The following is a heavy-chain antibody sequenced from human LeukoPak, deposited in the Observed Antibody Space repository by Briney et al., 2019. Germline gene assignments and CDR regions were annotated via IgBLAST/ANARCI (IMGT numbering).Heavy chain of an antibody. CDR3: ARATTVLQLVDY. CDR1: GYTFTSYG. D-gene: IGHD6-13*01. J-gene: IGHJ4*02. V-gene: IGHV1-18*01. CDR2: ISAYNGNT. Sequence: ASVKVSFKAAGYTFTSYGISWVRQAPGQGLEWMGWISAYNGNTNYAQKLQGRVTMTTDTSTSTAYMELRSLRSDDTAVYYCARATTVLQLVDYWGQGTLVTVSS.